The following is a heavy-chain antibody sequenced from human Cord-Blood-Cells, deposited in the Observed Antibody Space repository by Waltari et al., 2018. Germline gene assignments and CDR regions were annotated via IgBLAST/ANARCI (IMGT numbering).Heavy chain of an antibody. CDR1: GGSFSGYY. D-gene: IGHD1-1*01. CDR2: INHSGST. J-gene: IGHJ4*02. Sequence: QVQLQPWGAGLLKPSETLSLTCAVYGGSFSGYYWSWIRQPPGKGLEWIGEINHSGSTNYNPSLKSRVTISVDTSKNQFSLKLSSVTAADTAVYYCARHSLNEYASPFDYWGQGTLVTVSS. CDR3: ARHSLNEYASPFDY. V-gene: IGHV4-34*01.